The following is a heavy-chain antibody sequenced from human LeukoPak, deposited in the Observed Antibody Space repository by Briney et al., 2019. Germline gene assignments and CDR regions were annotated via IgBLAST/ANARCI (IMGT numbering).Heavy chain of an antibody. CDR2: INQGGSDK. CDR1: GFTFSGDW. V-gene: IGHV3-7*01. D-gene: IGHD1-14*01. J-gene: IGHJ4*02. CDR3: TRDRSRAEDD. Sequence: GGSLRLSCAASGFTFSGDWMSWVRQAPGKGLEWVANINQGGSDKYYVDSVKGRFTISRDNANNLLYLQMNSLRGEDTAVYYCTRDRSRAEDDWGQGTLVTVSS.